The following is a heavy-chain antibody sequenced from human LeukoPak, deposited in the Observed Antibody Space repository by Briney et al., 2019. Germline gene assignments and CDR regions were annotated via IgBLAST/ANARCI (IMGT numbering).Heavy chain of an antibody. V-gene: IGHV4-59*08. J-gene: IGHJ4*02. CDR3: ARHPIAAAVNFDY. D-gene: IGHD6-13*01. Sequence: SETLSLTCTVSGGSISSYYWSWIRQPPGKGLGWIGYIYYSGSTNYNPSLKSRVTISVDTSKNQFSLKLSSVTAADTAVYYCARHPIAAAVNFDYWGQGTLVTVSS. CDR2: IYYSGST. CDR1: GGSISSYY.